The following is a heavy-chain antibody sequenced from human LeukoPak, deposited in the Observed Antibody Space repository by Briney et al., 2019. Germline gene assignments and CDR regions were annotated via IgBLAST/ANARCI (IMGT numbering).Heavy chain of an antibody. CDR2: IKQDGSET. Sequence: PGGSLRLSCAASGFTFSNYWMNWVRQAPGKGLECLANIKQDGSETYYADSVKGRFTISRDNAKNSLYLQMNSLRAEDTAVYYCASRYDILTGYGAWFDYWGQGTLVTVSS. CDR1: GFTFSNYW. D-gene: IGHD3-9*01. J-gene: IGHJ4*02. CDR3: ASRYDILTGYGAWFDY. V-gene: IGHV3-7*01.